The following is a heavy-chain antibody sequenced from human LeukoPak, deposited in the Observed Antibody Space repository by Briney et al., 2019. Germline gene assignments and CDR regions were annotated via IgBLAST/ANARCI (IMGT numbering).Heavy chain of an antibody. D-gene: IGHD3-3*01. CDR2: ISSSSYI. J-gene: IGHJ4*02. Sequence: GGSLRLSCAASGFTFSSYSMNWVRQAPGKGLEWVSSISSSSYIYYADSVKGRFTISRDNAKNSLYLQMNSLRAEDTAVYYCAKGNRNYDFWSGYGLDYWGQGTLVTVSS. CDR1: GFTFSSYS. V-gene: IGHV3-21*01. CDR3: AKGNRNYDFWSGYGLDY.